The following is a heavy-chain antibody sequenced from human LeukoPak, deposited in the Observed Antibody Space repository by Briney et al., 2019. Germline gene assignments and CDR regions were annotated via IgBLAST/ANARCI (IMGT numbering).Heavy chain of an antibody. D-gene: IGHD4/OR15-4a*01. J-gene: IGHJ6*02. CDR1: GFTFRTYD. Sequence: GGSLRLACAASGFTFRTYDFHWVRHIKGIGLGWVSGIGTAGDTYYAGSVKGRFTISRENANNSLYLQMNSLRAGDTAVYYCVRVAWLDYHGMDVWGQGTTVTVSS. CDR3: VRVAWLDYHGMDV. CDR2: IGTAGDT. V-gene: IGHV3-13*01.